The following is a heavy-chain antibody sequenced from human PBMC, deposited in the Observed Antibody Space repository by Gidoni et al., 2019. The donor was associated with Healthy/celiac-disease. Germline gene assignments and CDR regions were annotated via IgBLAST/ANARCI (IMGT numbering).Heavy chain of an antibody. V-gene: IGHV3-30*18. J-gene: IGHJ5*02. Sequence: SCAASGFTFSSYGMHWVRQAPGKGLAWVAVISYDGSNKYYADSVKGRFTISRDNSKNTLYLQMNSLRAEDTAVYYCAKDLDTAMVARTNWFDPWGQGTLVTVSS. D-gene: IGHD5-18*01. CDR2: ISYDGSNK. CDR3: AKDLDTAMVARTNWFDP. CDR1: GFTFSSYG.